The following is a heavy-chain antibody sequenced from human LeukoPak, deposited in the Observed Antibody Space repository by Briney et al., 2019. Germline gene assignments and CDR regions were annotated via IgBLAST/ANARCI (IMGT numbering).Heavy chain of an antibody. Sequence: PGGSLRLSCAASGFTFSSYWMHWVRHAPGKGLVWVSRINTDGSSTSYADSVKGRFTISRDNSRNTLFLQMNSLRAEDTAVYYCAKSWFSQQRLSWYFALWGRGTLVTVSS. CDR2: INTDGSST. CDR1: GFTFSSYW. CDR3: AKSWFSQQRLSWYFAL. J-gene: IGHJ2*01. V-gene: IGHV3-74*01. D-gene: IGHD1-1*01.